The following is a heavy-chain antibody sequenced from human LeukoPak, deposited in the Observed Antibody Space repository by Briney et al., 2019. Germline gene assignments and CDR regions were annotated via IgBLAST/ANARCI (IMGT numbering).Heavy chain of an antibody. V-gene: IGHV3-30*02. CDR1: GSTFSNYD. Sequence: GGSLRLSCAASGSTFSNYDMHWVRQAPGKGLEWVAFIRYDGSNKYYADSVKGRFTISRDKSKNTLYLQMNSLRAEDTAVYYCAKDLVGYSYGDGGLDYWGQGTLVTVSS. J-gene: IGHJ4*02. CDR3: AKDLVGYSYGDGGLDY. CDR2: IRYDGSNK. D-gene: IGHD5-18*01.